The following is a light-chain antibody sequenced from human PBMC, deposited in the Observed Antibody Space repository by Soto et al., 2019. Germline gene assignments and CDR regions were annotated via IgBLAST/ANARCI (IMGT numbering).Light chain of an antibody. J-gene: IGLJ2*01. V-gene: IGLV4-69*01. CDR2: LNSDGSH. Sequence: QLVLTQWPSASASLGASVKLTCTLSSLHSSYAIAWHQQQPEKGPRYLMKLNSDGSHSKGDGIPDRFSGSSSGAERYLTISSLQSEDEADYYCQTWGTGIQVFGAGTKLTVL. CDR1: SLHSSYA. CDR3: QTWGTGIQV.